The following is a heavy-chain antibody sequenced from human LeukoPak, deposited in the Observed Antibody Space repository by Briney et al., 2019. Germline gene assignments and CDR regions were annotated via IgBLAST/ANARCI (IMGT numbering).Heavy chain of an antibody. CDR1: GYTFTSYG. CDR3: ASMVRGAPGGY. D-gene: IGHD3-10*01. CDR2: ISAYNGNT. J-gene: IGHJ4*02. V-gene: IGHV1-18*04. Sequence: ASVKVSCKASGYTFTSYGVSWVRQAPGQGREWMGWISAYNGNTNYAQKLQGRVTMTTDTSTSTAYMELRSLRSDDAAVYYCASMVRGAPGGYWGQGTLVTVSS.